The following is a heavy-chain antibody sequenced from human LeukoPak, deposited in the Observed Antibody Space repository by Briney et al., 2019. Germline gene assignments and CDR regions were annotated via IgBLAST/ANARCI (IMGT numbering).Heavy chain of an antibody. V-gene: IGHV1-2*02. CDR3: AREGAPQLSSYFDH. CDR2: INPNTGGT. CDR1: GYTFTGYY. Sequence: ASVKVSCKASGYTFTGYYIHWVRQAPGQGLEWMGWINPNTGGTNFAQRFQGRATMTRDTSINTAYMELSSLRSDDTAMYYCAREGAPQLSSYFDHWGQGTLVTVSS. J-gene: IGHJ4*02. D-gene: IGHD1-1*01.